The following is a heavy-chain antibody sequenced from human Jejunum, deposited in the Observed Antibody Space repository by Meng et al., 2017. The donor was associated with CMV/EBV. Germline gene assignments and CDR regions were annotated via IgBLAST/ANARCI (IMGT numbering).Heavy chain of an antibody. CDR3: ARAPRYNWNFDY. V-gene: IGHV6-1*01. Sequence: GDSFSSNSAAWTWIRQSPSRGLEWLGRTYSRSKWDNDYAVSVKSRITINPDTSQNQFSLQLNSVTPEDTAVYYCARAPRYNWNFDYWGQGTLVTVSS. D-gene: IGHD1-20*01. CDR2: TYSRSKWDN. J-gene: IGHJ4*02. CDR1: GDSFSSNSAA.